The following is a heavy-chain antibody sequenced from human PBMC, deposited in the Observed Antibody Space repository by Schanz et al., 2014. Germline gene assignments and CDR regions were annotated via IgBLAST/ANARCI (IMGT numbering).Heavy chain of an antibody. CDR2: IATSSSTR. CDR3: AKARRKSNCSGGRCFHYSYYGMDV. V-gene: IGHV3-48*01. J-gene: IGHJ6*02. D-gene: IGHD2-15*01. Sequence: EGQLAESGGGLVQPGGSLRLSCAASGFTFSTYAMSWVRQAPGKGLEWVSYIATSSSTRHYADSVKGRVTISRDNAKNSLYLQMNSLRAEDTAVYYCAKARRKSNCSGGRCFHYSYYGMDVWGQGTTVTVSS. CDR1: GFTFSTYA.